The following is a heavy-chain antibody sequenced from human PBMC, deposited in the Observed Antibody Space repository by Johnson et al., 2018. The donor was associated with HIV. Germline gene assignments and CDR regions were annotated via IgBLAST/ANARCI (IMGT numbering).Heavy chain of an antibody. CDR2: IGTAGDT. CDR1: GFTFSSYA. J-gene: IGHJ3*01. Sequence: VQLVESGGGLVQPGGSLRLSCAASGFTFSSYAMSWVRQAPGKGLEWVSGIGTAGDTYYPGSVQGRFTISRDNSKNSLYLQMNSLRTEDTALYYCAKGLRRITMIVVAWGQGTMVTVSS. CDR3: AKGLRRITMIVVA. V-gene: IGHV3-23*04. D-gene: IGHD3-22*01.